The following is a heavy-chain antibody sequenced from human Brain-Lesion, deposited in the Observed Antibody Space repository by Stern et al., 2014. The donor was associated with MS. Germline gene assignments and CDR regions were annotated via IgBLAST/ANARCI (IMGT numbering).Heavy chain of an antibody. D-gene: IGHD3-3*01. CDR3: ARDQRGITIFGVVTDYYYLGMDV. CDR1: GYIFTGYY. CDR2: INPNTGGT. V-gene: IGHV1-2*02. Sequence: QVQLGQSGAEVKKPGASVKVSCKTSGYIFTGYYIHWVRQAPGQVLEWMAWINPNTGGTKYAQKFQGRVTMSRDTSISTAYVELSSLTSDDTAVYYCARDQRGITIFGVVTDYYYLGMDVWGQGTTVTVSS. J-gene: IGHJ6*02.